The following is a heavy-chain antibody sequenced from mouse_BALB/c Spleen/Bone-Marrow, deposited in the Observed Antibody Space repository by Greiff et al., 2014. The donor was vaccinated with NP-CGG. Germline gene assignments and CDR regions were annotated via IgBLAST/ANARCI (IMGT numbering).Heavy chain of an antibody. D-gene: IGHD2-14*01. Sequence: QVQLQQSGPGLVAPSQSLFITCTVSGFSLTNYGVHWVRQPPGKGLEWLGVIWAGGSTNYNSALMSRLTISKDNSKSQVFLKMSSLQTDDTAMYYCASYYRYDGAYWGQGTLVTVSA. V-gene: IGHV2-9*02. CDR3: ASYYRYDGAY. J-gene: IGHJ3*01. CDR2: IWAGGST. CDR1: GFSLTNYG.